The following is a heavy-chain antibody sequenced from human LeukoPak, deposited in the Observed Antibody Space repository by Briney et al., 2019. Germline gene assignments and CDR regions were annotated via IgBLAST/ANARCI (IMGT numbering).Heavy chain of an antibody. V-gene: IGHV3-21*01. D-gene: IGHD6-6*01. CDR2: ISSSSSYI. J-gene: IGHJ4*02. CDR3: AREYASSSAPDDY. Sequence: GGSLRLSCAASGFTFSSYSMNWVRQAPGKGLEWVSSISSSSSYIYYADSVKGRFTISRDNAKNSLYLQMNSLRAEDTAVYYCAREYASSSAPDDYWGQGTLVTVSS. CDR1: GFTFSSYS.